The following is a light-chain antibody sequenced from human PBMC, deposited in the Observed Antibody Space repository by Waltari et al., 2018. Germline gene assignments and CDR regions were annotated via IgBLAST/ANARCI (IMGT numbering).Light chain of an antibody. Sequence: QSALTQPASVSGSPGQSITISCTGTSSDGGSYNLVSWYQQHPGKAPKRMIYEGSKRPSGVSNRFSGSKSGNTASLRISGLQAEDEADYYCCSYAGSSTFEVFGGGTKLTVL. V-gene: IGLV2-23*03. CDR2: EGS. J-gene: IGLJ2*01. CDR3: CSYAGSSTFEV. CDR1: SSDGGSYNL.